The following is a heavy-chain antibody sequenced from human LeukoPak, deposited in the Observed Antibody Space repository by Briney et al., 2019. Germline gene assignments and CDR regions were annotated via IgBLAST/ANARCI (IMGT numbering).Heavy chain of an antibody. J-gene: IGHJ4*02. CDR3: AREPYDTSGDPFDC. Sequence: PGGSLRLSCAASGFTFSNYEMNWVRQAPGKGLEWVSYINSGTAVYYTDSVKGRFTISRDNAKNSLYLQMNSLRAEDTAVYYCAREPYDTSGDPFDCWGQGTLVTVSS. V-gene: IGHV3-48*03. CDR2: INSGTAV. CDR1: GFTFSNYE. D-gene: IGHD3-22*01.